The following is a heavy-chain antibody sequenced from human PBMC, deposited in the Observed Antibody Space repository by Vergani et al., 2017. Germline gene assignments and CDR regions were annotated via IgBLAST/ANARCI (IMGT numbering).Heavy chain of an antibody. Sequence: QVQLVESGGGVVQPGRSLRLSCAASGFTFSSYGMHWVRQAPGKGLEWVAVISYDGSNKYYADSVKGRFTIARDNSKNTLYLQMNSLRAEDTAVYYCARGGGSSGYYSFYYYYYMDVWGKGTTVTVSS. CDR3: ARGGGSSGYYSFYYYYYMDV. J-gene: IGHJ6*03. CDR2: ISYDGSNK. D-gene: IGHD3-22*01. V-gene: IGHV3-30*03. CDR1: GFTFSSYG.